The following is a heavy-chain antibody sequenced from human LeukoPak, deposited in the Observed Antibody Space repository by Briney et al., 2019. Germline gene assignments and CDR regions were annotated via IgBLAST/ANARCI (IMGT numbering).Heavy chain of an antibody. D-gene: IGHD3-22*01. CDR2: INSDGSST. V-gene: IGHV3-74*01. Sequence: GGSLRLSCAASGLTFSSHWMHWVRQAPGKGLVWVSRINSDGSSTSYADSVKGRFTISRDNAKNTLYLQMNSLRAEDTAVYYCASYVYYDSSGYYYWGQGTLVTVSS. J-gene: IGHJ4*02. CDR3: ASYVYYDSSGYYY. CDR1: GLTFSSHW.